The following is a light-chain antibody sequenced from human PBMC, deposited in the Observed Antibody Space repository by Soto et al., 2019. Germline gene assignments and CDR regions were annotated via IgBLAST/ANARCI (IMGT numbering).Light chain of an antibody. Sequence: EIVLTQSPATLSLSPGERATLSCRASQSVSSSYLAWYQQKPGQAPRLLIYGACSRATGIPDRFSGSGSGTDFTLAISRLEPEDFAVYYCQQYGSSPITFGQGTRLEIK. J-gene: IGKJ5*01. CDR2: GAC. CDR1: QSVSSSY. V-gene: IGKV3-20*01. CDR3: QQYGSSPIT.